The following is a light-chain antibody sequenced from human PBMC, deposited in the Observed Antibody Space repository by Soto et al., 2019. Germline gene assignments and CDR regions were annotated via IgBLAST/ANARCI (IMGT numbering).Light chain of an antibody. V-gene: IGKV1-5*03. Sequence: DVQMTQSPSTMSRSVVDIVTITCRASQTISSWLAWYQQKPGKAPKLLIYKASTLKSGVPSRFSGSGSGTDFSLTISSLQPEDFATYYCQQANSFPWKFGQGNKVDIK. CDR3: QQANSFPWK. J-gene: IGKJ1*01. CDR2: KAS. CDR1: QTISSW.